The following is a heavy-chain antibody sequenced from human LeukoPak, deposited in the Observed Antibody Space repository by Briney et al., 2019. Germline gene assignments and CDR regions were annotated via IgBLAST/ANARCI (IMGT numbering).Heavy chain of an antibody. J-gene: IGHJ4*02. CDR3: ARVVVYFDY. V-gene: IGHV3-7*04. CDR2: IKEDGSEK. D-gene: IGHD6-6*01. CDR1: GFTFSNSW. Sequence: GGSLRLSCAASGFTFSNSWMSWLRQAPGQGLEWVAHIKEDGSEKSYVDSVKGRFTISRDNAKNSLYLQMNSLRVEDTAVYYCARVVVYFDYWGQGTLVTVSS.